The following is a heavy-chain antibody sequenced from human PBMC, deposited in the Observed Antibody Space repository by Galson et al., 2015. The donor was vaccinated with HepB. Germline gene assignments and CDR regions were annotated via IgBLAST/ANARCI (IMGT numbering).Heavy chain of an antibody. Sequence: LRLSCAASGFTFRSYAMSWVRQAPGKGLEWVSGISGRGGSTYYTDSVKGRFNTSRDNSQNMLYLQMNSLRAEDKAVYYCAKDRYDDTLTGYYTHWGQGTLVTVSS. V-gene: IGHV3-23*01. J-gene: IGHJ4*02. CDR2: ISGRGGST. CDR3: AKDRYDDTLTGYYTH. CDR1: GFTFRSYA. D-gene: IGHD3-9*01.